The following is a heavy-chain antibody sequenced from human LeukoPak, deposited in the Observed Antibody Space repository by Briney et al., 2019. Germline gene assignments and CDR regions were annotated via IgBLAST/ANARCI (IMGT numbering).Heavy chain of an antibody. V-gene: IGHV5-51*01. CDR2: IYPGDSDA. CDR1: GYTFSNYW. Sequence: HGESLKISCTGSGYTFSNYWIGWVRQMPGKGLEWLGIIYPGDSDATYSPSFRGQVTFSVDESRTTVYLEWTSLKASDTAMYSCARESETSRRFYAPWGQGTLVTVSS. D-gene: IGHD2-2*01. J-gene: IGHJ5*02. CDR3: ARESETSRRFYAP.